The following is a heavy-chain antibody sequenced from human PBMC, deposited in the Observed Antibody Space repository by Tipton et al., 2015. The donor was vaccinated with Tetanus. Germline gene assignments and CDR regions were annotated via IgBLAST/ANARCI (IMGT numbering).Heavy chain of an antibody. CDR1: GFTFSNYA. J-gene: IGHJ4*02. D-gene: IGHD1-7*01. CDR3: VRGGGISGTTTPFDH. Sequence: GSLRLSCAASGFTFSNYAMHWVRQAPGKGLEWVSGISHTGGSTYYADSVKGQFTISRDNSKNTLYLQMNSLRAEDTAVYCCVRGGGISGTTTPFDHWAQGTLVTVSS. CDR2: ISHTGGST. V-gene: IGHV3-23*01.